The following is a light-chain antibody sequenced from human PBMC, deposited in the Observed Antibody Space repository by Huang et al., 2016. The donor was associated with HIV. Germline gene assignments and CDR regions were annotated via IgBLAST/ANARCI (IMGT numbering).Light chain of an antibody. CDR3: QQLNSFPLT. CDR1: QGIRSY. CDR2: AAS. Sequence: IQLTQSPSSLSASVGDRVTITCRASQGIRSYLAWYQQKPGKAPKLLIYAASTLQRGVPSRFSGSGSGTDFTRTISSLQPEDFATYYCQQLNSFPLTFGGGTKVEIK. V-gene: IGKV1-9*01. J-gene: IGKJ4*01.